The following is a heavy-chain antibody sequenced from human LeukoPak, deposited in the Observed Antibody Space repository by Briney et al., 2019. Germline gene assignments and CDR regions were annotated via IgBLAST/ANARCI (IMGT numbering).Heavy chain of an antibody. CDR1: GFTFSSYS. CDR3: TRDSDHVRDY. V-gene: IGHV3-21*01. J-gene: IGHJ4*02. Sequence: GGTLRLSCAASGFTFSSYSMNWVRQAPGKGLEWVSCISSSSSYIYCADSVKGRFTISRDNAKNSLYLQMNRLRAEDTAVYYCTRDSDHVRDYWGQGTLVTVSS. CDR2: ISSSSSYI. D-gene: IGHD3-10*01.